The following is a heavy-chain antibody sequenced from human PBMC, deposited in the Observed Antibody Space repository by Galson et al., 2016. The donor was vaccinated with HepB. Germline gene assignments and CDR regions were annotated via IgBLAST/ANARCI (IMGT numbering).Heavy chain of an antibody. V-gene: IGHV1-18*01. J-gene: IGHJ5*02. D-gene: IGHD2-21*01. CDR3: ARAGGGFCDGERCYNWFDP. CDR2: INPSKGNT. Sequence: VRQAPGQGLEWMGWINPSKGNTDYAQKFAGRVTMTIDTSTSTVYMDLGSLTSDYTAVYYCARAGGGFCDGERCYNWFDPWGQGTLVSVSS.